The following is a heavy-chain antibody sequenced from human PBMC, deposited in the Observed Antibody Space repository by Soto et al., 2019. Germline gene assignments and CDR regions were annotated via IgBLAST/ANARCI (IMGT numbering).Heavy chain of an antibody. CDR2: TYYRSKWYN. CDR3: ARGDTSSFQGSLWFDP. Sequence: SQTLSLTCAISGDGVSSNSAAWNWIRQSPSRGLEWLGRTYYRSKWYNDYAISVKSRITINPDTSKNQFSLQLNSVTPEDTAVYYCARGDTSSFQGSLWFDPWGQGTLVTVSS. V-gene: IGHV6-1*01. D-gene: IGHD6-6*01. J-gene: IGHJ5*02. CDR1: GDGVSSNSAA.